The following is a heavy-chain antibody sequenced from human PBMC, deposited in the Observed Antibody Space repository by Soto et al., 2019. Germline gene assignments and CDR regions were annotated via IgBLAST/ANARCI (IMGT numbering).Heavy chain of an antibody. D-gene: IGHD3-3*01. Sequence: GGSLRLSCAASGFTFSSYGMHWVRQAPGKGLEWVAVISYDGSNKYYADSVKGRFTISRDNSKNTLYLQMNSLRAEDTAVYYCAKGRHGVAIYYFDYWGQGTLVTVSS. CDR3: AKGRHGVAIYYFDY. CDR1: GFTFSSYG. J-gene: IGHJ4*02. CDR2: ISYDGSNK. V-gene: IGHV3-30*18.